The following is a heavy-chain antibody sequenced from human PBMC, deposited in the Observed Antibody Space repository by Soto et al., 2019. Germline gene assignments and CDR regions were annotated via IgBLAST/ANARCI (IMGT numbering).Heavy chain of an antibody. CDR2: ISSSSSYI. D-gene: IGHD6-6*01. CDR1: GFTFSSYS. Sequence: GGSLRLSCAASGFTFSSYSMNWVRQAPGKGLEWVSSISSSSSYIYYADSVKGRFTISRDNAKNSLYLQMNSLRAEDTAVYYCARDLYSSSSWFDPWGQGTLVTVSS. V-gene: IGHV3-21*01. CDR3: ARDLYSSSSWFDP. J-gene: IGHJ5*02.